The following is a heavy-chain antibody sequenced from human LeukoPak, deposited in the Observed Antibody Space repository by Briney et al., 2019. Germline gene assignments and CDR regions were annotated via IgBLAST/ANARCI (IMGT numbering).Heavy chain of an antibody. V-gene: IGHV1-58*01. CDR2: IVVVSGNT. D-gene: IGHD3-22*01. CDR1: GYTLTSSA. CDR3: AADPYDYDSSGSPLAGGFDY. J-gene: IGHJ4*02. Sequence: SLKVSCKAPGYTLTSSAVQWVRQARRQRREWVGWIVVVSGNTKYAQKFQGRVTITRERSPSTASMQLRSLRSEDTAVYYCAADPYDYDSSGSPLAGGFDYWGQGTLVTVSS.